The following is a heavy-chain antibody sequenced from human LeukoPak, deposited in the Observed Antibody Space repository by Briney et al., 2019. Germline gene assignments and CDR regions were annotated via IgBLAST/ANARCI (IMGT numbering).Heavy chain of an antibody. CDR1: GGTFTSYA. CDR2: IIPIFGTA. Sequence: ASVKVSCKASGGTFTSYAISWVRQAPGQGREWMGGIIPIFGTANYAQKFQGRVTITSDKSTSTVYMELSSLRSDDTAVYYCARAGAQIALLWFGELFPDYGGQGTLVTVS. V-gene: IGHV1-69*06. J-gene: IGHJ4*02. D-gene: IGHD3-10*01. CDR3: ARAGAQIALLWFGELFPDY.